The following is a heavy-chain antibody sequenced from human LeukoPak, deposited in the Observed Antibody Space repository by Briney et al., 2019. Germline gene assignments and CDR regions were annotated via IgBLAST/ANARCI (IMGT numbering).Heavy chain of an antibody. CDR1: GFTVSSNY. Sequence: PGGSPRLSXAASGFTVSSNYMSWVRQAPGKGLEWVSVIYSGGSTYYADSVKGRFAISRDNSKNTLYLQMNSLRAEDTAVYYCARDGYDFWSGYYLYWGQGTLVTVSS. D-gene: IGHD3-3*01. CDR3: ARDGYDFWSGYYLY. V-gene: IGHV3-66*02. J-gene: IGHJ4*02. CDR2: IYSGGST.